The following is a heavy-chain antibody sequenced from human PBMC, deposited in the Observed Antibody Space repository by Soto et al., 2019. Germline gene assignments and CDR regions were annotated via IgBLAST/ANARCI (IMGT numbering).Heavy chain of an antibody. J-gene: IGHJ4*02. CDR2: TYITGDT. CDR1: GDSISSYY. Sequence: PSETLSLTCIVSGDSISSYYWSWIRQSAGKGLEWIGRTYITGDTNYNPSLKSRLTMSVDTSKNQLSLKLSSVTAADTAVYYCAREYTETVDGPTPFYFDYWGQGTPVTVSS. CDR3: AREYTETVDGPTPFYFDY. D-gene: IGHD6-19*01. V-gene: IGHV4-4*07.